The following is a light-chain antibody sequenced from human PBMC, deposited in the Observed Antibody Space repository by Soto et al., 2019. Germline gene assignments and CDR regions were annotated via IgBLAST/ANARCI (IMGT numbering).Light chain of an antibody. Sequence: IVLTQSPGTLSLSPGERATLSCRASQSVSSTYLAWYQQKPGQAPRLLIYDASSRATGIPDRFSGSGSGTDFTLTISRLEPEDFAVYYCQQYGSSPPHTFGQGTKLEIK. CDR2: DAS. CDR1: QSVSSTY. CDR3: QQYGSSPPHT. V-gene: IGKV3-20*01. J-gene: IGKJ2*01.